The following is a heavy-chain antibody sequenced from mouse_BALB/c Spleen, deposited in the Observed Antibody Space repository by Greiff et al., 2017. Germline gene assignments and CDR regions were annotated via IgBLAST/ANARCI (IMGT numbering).Heavy chain of an antibody. V-gene: IGHV5-6-5*01. CDR3: AGGGFAY. CDR2: ISSGGST. J-gene: IGHJ3*01. CDR1: GFTFSSYA. Sequence: EVMLVESGGGLVKPGGSLKLSCAASGFTFSSYAMSWVRQTPEKRLEWVASISSGGSTYYPDSVKGRFTISRDNARNILYLQMSSLRSEDTAMYYCAGGGFAYWGQGTLVTVSA.